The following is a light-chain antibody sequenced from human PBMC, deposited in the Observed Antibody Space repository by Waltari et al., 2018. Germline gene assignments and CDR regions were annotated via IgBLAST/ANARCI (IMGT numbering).Light chain of an antibody. CDR2: ENR. Sequence: QSVLPPPPSVSGAPGQRVTISCTWTSPHFGAGVGVHWYQHLPGRAPKLLIKENRNRPSGVPDRFSGSKSGTVASLAITGLQPEDEADYYCQSFDTGLGGSVFGTGTKVSVL. CDR1: SPHFGAGVG. CDR3: QSFDTGLGGSV. J-gene: IGLJ1*01. V-gene: IGLV1-40*01.